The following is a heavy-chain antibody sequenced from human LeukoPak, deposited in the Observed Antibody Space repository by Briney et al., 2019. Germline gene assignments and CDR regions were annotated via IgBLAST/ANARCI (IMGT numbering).Heavy chain of an antibody. CDR3: ANIWFGECCNFDY. J-gene: IGHJ4*02. V-gene: IGHV3-23*01. D-gene: IGHD3-10*01. CDR2: ISGSGGST. CDR1: GFTFSSYA. Sequence: PGGSLRLSCAASGFTFSSYAMSWVRQAPGKGLEWVSAISGSGGSTYYADSVKGRFTISRDNSKNTLYLQMNSLRAEDTAVYYCANIWFGECCNFDYWGQGTLVTVSS.